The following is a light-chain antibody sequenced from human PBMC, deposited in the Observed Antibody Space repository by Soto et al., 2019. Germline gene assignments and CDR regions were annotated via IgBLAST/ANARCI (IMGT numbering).Light chain of an antibody. CDR1: QSISSW. J-gene: IGKJ1*01. V-gene: IGKV1-5*03. CDR2: QAS. Sequence: DIHMTQSPSTLSASVGDRVTITCRSSQSISSWLAWYQQKPGKAPKLLIYQASSLESGVPSRFSGSGSGTEFTLTISRLQPEDFATYSCLQHNSYPWTFGQGTKVDIK. CDR3: LQHNSYPWT.